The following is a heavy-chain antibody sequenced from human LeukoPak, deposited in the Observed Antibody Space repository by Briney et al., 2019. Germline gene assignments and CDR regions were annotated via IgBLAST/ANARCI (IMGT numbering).Heavy chain of an antibody. CDR2: ISSSGSTI. CDR3: ARQVRSYLTTVTTVYSKSGWFDP. CDR1: GFTFSDYY. Sequence: GGSLRLSCAASGFTFSDYYMSWIRQAPGKGLEWVSYISSSGSTIYYADSVKGRFTISRDNAKNSLYLQMNSLRAEDTAVYYCARQVRSYLTTVTTVYSKSGWFDPWGQGTLVTVSS. D-gene: IGHD4-17*01. V-gene: IGHV3-11*01. J-gene: IGHJ5*02.